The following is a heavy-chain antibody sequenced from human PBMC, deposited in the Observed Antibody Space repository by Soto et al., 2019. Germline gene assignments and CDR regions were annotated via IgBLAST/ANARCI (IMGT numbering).Heavy chain of an antibody. CDR1: GYSFTSYW. J-gene: IGHJ6*02. CDR3: ARRGIHYYDSNGYYSNYGMDV. V-gene: IGHV5-51*01. CDR2: IYPGDSDT. Sequence: GESLKISCKGSGYSFTSYWIGWVRQMPGKGLEWMGIIYPGDSDTRYSPSFQGQVTISADKSISTAYLQWSSLKASDTAMYYFARRGIHYYDSNGYYSNYGMDVWGQGTTVTVSS. D-gene: IGHD3-22*01.